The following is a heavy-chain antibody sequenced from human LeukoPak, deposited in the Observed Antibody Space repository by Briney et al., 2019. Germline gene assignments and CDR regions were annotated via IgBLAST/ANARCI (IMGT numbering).Heavy chain of an antibody. J-gene: IGHJ4*02. V-gene: IGHV3-23*01. CDR2: ISGSGGST. CDR3: AKGGSSSSWFSPPFYFDY. Sequence: PGGSLRLSCAASGFTFSSYAMSWVRQAPGKGLEWVSAISGSGGSTYYADSVKGRFTISRDNSKNTLYLQMNSLRAEDTAVYYCAKGGSSSSWFSPPFYFDYWGQGTLVTVSS. D-gene: IGHD6-13*01. CDR1: GFTFSSYA.